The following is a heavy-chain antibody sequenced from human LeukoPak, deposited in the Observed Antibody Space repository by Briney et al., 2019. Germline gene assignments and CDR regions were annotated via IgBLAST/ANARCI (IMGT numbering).Heavy chain of an antibody. CDR2: ISGSGYTI. V-gene: IGHV3-48*02. CDR3: AREARNDYGEYDY. D-gene: IGHD4-17*01. Sequence: GVSLRLSCAASGFAFSSYSMNWVRQAPGKGLEWVSYISGSGYTIYYADSVKGRFTISRDNAKNSLLLQMSSLRDEDTAMYYCAREARNDYGEYDYWGQGTQVTVSA. CDR1: GFAFSSYS. J-gene: IGHJ4*02.